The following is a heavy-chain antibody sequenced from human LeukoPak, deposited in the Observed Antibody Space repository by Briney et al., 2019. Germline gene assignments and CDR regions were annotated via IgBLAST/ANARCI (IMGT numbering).Heavy chain of an antibody. CDR1: GYTFTSYA. D-gene: IGHD4-17*01. J-gene: IGHJ6*02. CDR2: INAGNGNT. CDR3: ARDEDPSQTTTVTSYGMDV. Sequence: ASVKASCKASGYTFTSYAMHWVRQAPGQRLEWMGWINAGNGNTKYSQKFQGRVTITRDTSASTAYMELSSLRSEDTAVYYCARDEDPSQTTTVTSYGMDVWGQGTTVTVSS. V-gene: IGHV1-3*01.